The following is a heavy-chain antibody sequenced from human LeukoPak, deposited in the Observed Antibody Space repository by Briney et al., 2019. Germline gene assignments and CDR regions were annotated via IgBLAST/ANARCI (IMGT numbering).Heavy chain of an antibody. D-gene: IGHD3-10*01. J-gene: IGHJ5*02. V-gene: IGHV4-39*07. CDR1: GGYISSSTYY. CDR2: IYYSGST. Sequence: PSETLSLTCTVSGGYISSSTYYWGWIRQPPGKGLEWIGSIYYSGSTYYNPSLKSRVTISVDTSKNQFSLKLSSVTAADTAVYYCARGRGEGRGISMIRGVRAPSYNWFDPWGHGTPVIVSS. CDR3: ARGRGEGRGISMIRGVRAPSYNWFDP.